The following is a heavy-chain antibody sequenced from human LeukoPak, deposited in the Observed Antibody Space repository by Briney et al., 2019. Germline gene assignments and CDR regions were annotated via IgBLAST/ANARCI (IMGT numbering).Heavy chain of an antibody. Sequence: GESLKISCKGSGFSFTSYWIGWVRQMPGKGLEWMGIIYPGDSDTRYSPSFQGQVTISADKSVSTAYPQWSSLKASDTAMYYCARRSAGYQLWFFDLWGRGTLVTVSS. CDR1: GFSFTSYW. J-gene: IGHJ2*01. D-gene: IGHD2-2*01. CDR2: IYPGDSDT. CDR3: ARRSAGYQLWFFDL. V-gene: IGHV5-51*01.